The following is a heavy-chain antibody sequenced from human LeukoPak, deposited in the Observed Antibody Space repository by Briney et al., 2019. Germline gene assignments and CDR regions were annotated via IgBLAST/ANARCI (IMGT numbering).Heavy chain of an antibody. J-gene: IGHJ4*02. D-gene: IGHD3-22*01. CDR1: GGSISSYY. CDR3: VYYDSSGYVDY. Sequence: SETLSLTCTVSGGSISSYYWSWLRQPAGKGLEWIGRIYTSGSTNYNPSLKSRVTMSVDTSKNQFSLKLSSVTAADTAVYYCVYYDSSGYVDYWGQGTLVTVSS. CDR2: IYTSGST. V-gene: IGHV4-4*07.